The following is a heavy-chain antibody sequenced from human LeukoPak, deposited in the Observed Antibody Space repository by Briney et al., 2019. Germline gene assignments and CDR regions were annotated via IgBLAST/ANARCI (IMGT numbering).Heavy chain of an antibody. CDR3: ATDGGSGDYYFDY. CDR2: FDPEDGET. V-gene: IGHV1-24*01. CDR1: GYTLTELS. D-gene: IGHD3-10*01. Sequence: ASVKVSCTVSGYTLTELSMHWVRQAPGKGLEWMGGFDPEDGETIYAQKFQGRVTMTEDTSTDTAYMELSSLRSEDTAVYYCATDGGSGDYYFDYWGQGTLVTVSS. J-gene: IGHJ4*02.